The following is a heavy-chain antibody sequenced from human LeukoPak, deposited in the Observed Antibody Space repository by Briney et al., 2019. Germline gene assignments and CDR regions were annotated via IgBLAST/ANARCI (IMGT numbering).Heavy chain of an antibody. CDR1: GYTFISYG. CDR3: ARDSRSAYSSNWYWFDP. J-gene: IGHJ5*02. V-gene: IGHV1-18*01. D-gene: IGHD6-13*01. CDR2: ISAYNGNT. Sequence: ASVKVSCQASGYTFISYGINWVRQAPGQGLEWMGWISAYNGNTNYAQKLQGRVTMTTDTSTSTAYMELRSLSSDDTAVYYCARDSRSAYSSNWYWFDPWGQGTLVTVSS.